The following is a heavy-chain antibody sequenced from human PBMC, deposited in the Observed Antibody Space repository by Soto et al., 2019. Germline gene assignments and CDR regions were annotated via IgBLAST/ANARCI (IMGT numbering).Heavy chain of an antibody. CDR1: GYTLTELS. J-gene: IGHJ6*03. CDR2: FDPEDGET. D-gene: IGHD6-13*01. V-gene: IGHV1-24*01. Sequence: ASVKVSCKVSGYTLTELSMHWVRQAPGKGLEWMGGFDPEDGETIYAQKFQGRVTMTEDTSTGTAYMELRSLRSDDTAVYYCGGSSWSRGYYYMDVWGKGTTVTVSS. CDR3: GGSSWSRGYYYMDV.